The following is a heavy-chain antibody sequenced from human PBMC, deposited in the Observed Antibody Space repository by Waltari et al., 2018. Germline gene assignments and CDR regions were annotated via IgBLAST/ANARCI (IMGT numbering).Heavy chain of an antibody. V-gene: IGHV4-34*01. J-gene: IGHJ5*02. CDR1: VASSTSYS. D-gene: IGHD3-3*01. Sequence: QVQLQLWRAGLLQPPETLSLTCSVSVASSTSYSWGWARHVRGKGLEWIGQIRHPGNTNYNPSLQSRVAISIDTSRKQFSLKVFSVTAADTGLYFCTRGGNYDFWSHTPFVDPWGQGTQVSVSS. CDR2: IRHPGNT. CDR3: TRGGNYDFWSHTPFVDP.